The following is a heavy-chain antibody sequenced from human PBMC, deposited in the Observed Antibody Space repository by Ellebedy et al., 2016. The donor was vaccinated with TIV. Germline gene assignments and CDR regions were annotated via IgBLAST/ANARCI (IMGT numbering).Heavy chain of an antibody. D-gene: IGHD3-3*01. CDR3: AKGGLERDAFDI. Sequence: GGSLRLSXAASGFTFSSYAMSWVRQAPGKGLEWVSAISGSGGSTYYADSVKGRFTISRDNSKNTLYLQMNSLRAEDTAVYYCAKGGLERDAFDIWGQGTMVTVSS. CDR1: GFTFSSYA. J-gene: IGHJ3*02. V-gene: IGHV3-23*01. CDR2: ISGSGGST.